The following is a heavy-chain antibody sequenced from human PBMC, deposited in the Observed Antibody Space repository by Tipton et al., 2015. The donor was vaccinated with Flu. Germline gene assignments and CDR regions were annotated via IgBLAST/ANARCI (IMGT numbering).Heavy chain of an antibody. D-gene: IGHD3-16*01. CDR1: GGSISSYTYY. Sequence: TLSLTCTVSGGSISSYTYYWGWIRQSPGTGLEWIGSIYYSGSTNYNPPLKSRVTMSVDTSKNQFSLKLSSVTAADTAVYYCQFKWGTSVIWGQGTMATVSS. V-gene: IGHV4-39*07. CDR3: QFKWGTSVI. CDR2: IYYSGST. J-gene: IGHJ3*02.